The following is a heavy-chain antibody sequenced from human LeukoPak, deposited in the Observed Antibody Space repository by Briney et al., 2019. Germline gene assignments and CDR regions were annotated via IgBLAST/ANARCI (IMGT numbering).Heavy chain of an antibody. CDR2: IYYSGST. CDR3: ASLIAGS. J-gene: IGHJ4*02. Sequence: SETLSLTCTVSGGSINSYYWSWIRQPPGRGLEWIGYIYYSGSTNYNPSLKNRVTISVDTSRNQFSLKLNSVTAADTAVYYCASLIAGSWGQGTLVTVSS. CDR1: GGSINSYY. V-gene: IGHV4-59*01. D-gene: IGHD2-21*01.